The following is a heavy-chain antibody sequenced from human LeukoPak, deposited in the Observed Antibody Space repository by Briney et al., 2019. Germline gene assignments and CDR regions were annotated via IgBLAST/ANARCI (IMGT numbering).Heavy chain of an antibody. J-gene: IGHJ4*02. D-gene: IGHD3-10*01. CDR1: GFTFSSYS. V-gene: IGHV3-21*01. CDR3: ARAVLLWLGETDY. Sequence: GGSLRLSCAASGFTFSSYSMNWVRHAPGKGLEWVSSISSSSSYIYYEDSVKGRFTISRDNGKNSLYLQMNRLRAEDTAVYYCARAVLLWLGETDYWGQGTLVTVSS. CDR2: ISSSSSYI.